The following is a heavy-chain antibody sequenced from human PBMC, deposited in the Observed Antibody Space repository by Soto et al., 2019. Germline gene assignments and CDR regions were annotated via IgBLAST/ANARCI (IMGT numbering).Heavy chain of an antibody. CDR3: TTDSYMTNIIVRFDY. J-gene: IGHJ4*01. V-gene: IGHV3-15*07. D-gene: IGHD4-17*01. CDR1: GFILRNAW. Sequence: GGSIDLSSAASGFILRNAWINWVRPGPGKGLEWVGRVKSKTDGGTTDFAAPVKGRFAISRDDSKNMVYLEMNSLKTEDTAIYYCTTDSYMTNIIVRFDYWGHGTLVTVSS. CDR2: VKSKTDGGTT.